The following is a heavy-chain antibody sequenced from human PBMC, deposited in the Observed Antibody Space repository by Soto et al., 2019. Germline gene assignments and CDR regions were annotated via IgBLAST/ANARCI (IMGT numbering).Heavy chain of an antibody. D-gene: IGHD4-17*01. CDR3: AKDQNGELDY. CDR1: GFTFSSYG. CDR2: ISYDGSNK. J-gene: IGHJ4*02. V-gene: IGHV3-30*18. Sequence: QVQLVESGGGVVQPGRSLRLSCAASGFTFSSYGMHWVRQAPGKGLEWVAVISYDGSNKYYADSVKGRFTISRDNSKNTLYLQMNSLRAEDTAVYYCAKDQNGELDYWGQGTLVTVSS.